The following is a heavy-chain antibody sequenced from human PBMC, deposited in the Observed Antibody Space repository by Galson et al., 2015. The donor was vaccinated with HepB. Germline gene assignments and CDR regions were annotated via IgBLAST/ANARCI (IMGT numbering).Heavy chain of an antibody. V-gene: IGHV3-48*04. CDR2: IRSSTSTV. Sequence: SLRLSCAASGFSFSRYSMNWVRQAPGKGLEWVSYIRSSTSTVFYADSVQGRFSISRDSAKNSLYLQMNSLRAEDTAVYYCARDFVSYSGVFDYWGHGILVTVSS. CDR1: GFSFSRYS. CDR3: ARDFVSYSGVFDY. D-gene: IGHD5-12*01. J-gene: IGHJ4*01.